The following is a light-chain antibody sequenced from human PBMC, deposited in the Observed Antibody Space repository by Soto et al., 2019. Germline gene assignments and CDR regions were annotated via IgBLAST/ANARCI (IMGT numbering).Light chain of an antibody. Sequence: IQMTQSPSSGTASVGDRVTITGRASQGIGSWLAWYQQKPGKATNLLIYTVSSLQSGVPSRFSGSGSGTDFTLTISNLQPEEFATYYCKQAASFPITFGQGTRLEIK. J-gene: IGKJ5*01. V-gene: IGKV1-12*01. CDR2: TVS. CDR3: KQAASFPIT. CDR1: QGIGSW.